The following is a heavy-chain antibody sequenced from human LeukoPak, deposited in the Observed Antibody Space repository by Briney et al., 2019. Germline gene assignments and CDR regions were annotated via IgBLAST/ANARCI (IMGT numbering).Heavy chain of an antibody. CDR2: ISYDGSNK. V-gene: IGHV3-30-3*01. J-gene: IGHJ4*02. CDR1: GFTFSSYA. D-gene: IGHD1-26*01. Sequence: GGSLRLSCAASGFTFSSYAMHWVRQAPGKGLEWVAVISYDGSNKYYADSVKGRFTISRDNSKNTLYLQMNSLRAEDTAVYYCAREGSGSYPFDYWGQGTLVTVSS. CDR3: AREGSGSYPFDY.